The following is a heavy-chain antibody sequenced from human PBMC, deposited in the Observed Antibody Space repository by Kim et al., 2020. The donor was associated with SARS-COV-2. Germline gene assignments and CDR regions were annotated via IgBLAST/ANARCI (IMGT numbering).Heavy chain of an antibody. Sequence: ASVKVSCKVSGYTLTELSMHWVRQAPGKGLEWMGGFDPEDGETIYAQKFQGRVTMTEDTSTDTAYMELSSLRSEDTAVYYCATGIAASGYYYYYGMEVWGQGTTVTVSS. J-gene: IGHJ6*02. V-gene: IGHV1-24*01. CDR3: ATGIAASGYYYYYGMEV. D-gene: IGHD6-13*01. CDR1: GYTLTELS. CDR2: FDPEDGET.